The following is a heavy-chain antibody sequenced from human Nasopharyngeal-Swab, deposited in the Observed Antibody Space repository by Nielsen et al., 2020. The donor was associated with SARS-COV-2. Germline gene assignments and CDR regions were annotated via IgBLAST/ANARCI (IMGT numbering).Heavy chain of an antibody. CDR2: IYYSGST. V-gene: IGHV4-61*01. Sequence: SETLSLTCTVSGGSISSSSYYWTWIRQPPGKGLEWIGYIYYSGSTKYNPSVKSRVTISVDTSKNQFSLRLRSVTAADTAVYYCAREIGVAGPTFDYWGQGTLVTVSS. D-gene: IGHD6-13*01. CDR3: AREIGVAGPTFDY. J-gene: IGHJ4*02. CDR1: GGSISSSSYY.